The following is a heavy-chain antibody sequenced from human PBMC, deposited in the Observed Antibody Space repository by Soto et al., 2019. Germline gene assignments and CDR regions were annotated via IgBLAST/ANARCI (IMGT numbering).Heavy chain of an antibody. J-gene: IGHJ6*02. CDR2: INPSGGST. CDR3: ARGGSSSWPYYYGMDV. D-gene: IGHD6-13*01. CDR1: GYTFTSYY. V-gene: IGHV1-46*01. Sequence: ASLKVSCKASGYTFTSYYMHWVRQAPGQGLEWMGTINPSGGSTSYVQKFQGRVTMTRDTSTSTVYMELSSLRSEDTAVYYCARGGSSSWPYYYGMDVWGQGTTVTVSS.